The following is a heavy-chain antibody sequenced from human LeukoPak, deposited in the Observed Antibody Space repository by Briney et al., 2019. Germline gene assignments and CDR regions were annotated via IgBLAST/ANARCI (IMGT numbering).Heavy chain of an antibody. CDR3: AREEPLGYYFDY. D-gene: IGHD7-27*01. CDR2: ISSSGSTI. J-gene: IGHJ4*02. Sequence: GGSLRLSCAASGFTFSDYYMSWIRPAPGKGLEWVSYISSSGSTIYYADSVKGRFTISRDNAKNSLYLQMNSLRAEDTAVYYCAREEPLGYYFDYWGQGTLVTVSS. V-gene: IGHV3-11*01. CDR1: GFTFSDYY.